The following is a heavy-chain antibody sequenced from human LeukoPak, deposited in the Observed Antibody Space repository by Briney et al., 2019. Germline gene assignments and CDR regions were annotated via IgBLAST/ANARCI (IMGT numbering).Heavy chain of an antibody. Sequence: PGGSLRLSCAASGFTSSDYYMSWIRQAPGKGLEWVSYISSSGSTIYYADSVKGRFTISRDNAKNSLYLQMNSLRAEDTAVYYCARAEGLVVVAATIDYWGQGTLVTVSS. CDR2: ISSSGSTI. CDR1: GFTSSDYY. CDR3: ARAEGLVVVAATIDY. J-gene: IGHJ4*02. V-gene: IGHV3-11*04. D-gene: IGHD2-15*01.